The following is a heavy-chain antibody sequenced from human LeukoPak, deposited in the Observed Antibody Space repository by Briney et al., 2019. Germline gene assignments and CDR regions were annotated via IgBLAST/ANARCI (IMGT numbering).Heavy chain of an antibody. CDR3: SEGYFEPFAH. Sequence: SETLSLTCVVSGASVSSSHWNWMRQLPGKGLEWIGCLSYTGKTDYNPSLTSRVTISLDTSKNQVSLKVRSVTAADTAVYFCSEGYFEPFAHWGQGARVTVPS. J-gene: IGHJ4*02. CDR2: LSYTGKT. V-gene: IGHV4-59*02. CDR1: GASVSSSH. D-gene: IGHD2/OR15-2a*01.